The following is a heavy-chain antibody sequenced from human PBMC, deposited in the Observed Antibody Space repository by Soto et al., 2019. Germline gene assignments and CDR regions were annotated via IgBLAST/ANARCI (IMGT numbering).Heavy chain of an antibody. CDR1: GFTFSSYA. CDR3: ARDNYDSSGYDY. CDR2: ISYDGSNK. V-gene: IGHV3-30-3*01. D-gene: IGHD3-22*01. Sequence: PGGSLRLSCAASGFTFSSYAMHWVRQAPGKGLEWVAVISYDGSNKYYADSVKGRFTISRDNSKNTLYLQMNSLRAEDTAVYYCARDNYDSSGYDYWGQGTLVTVSS. J-gene: IGHJ4*02.